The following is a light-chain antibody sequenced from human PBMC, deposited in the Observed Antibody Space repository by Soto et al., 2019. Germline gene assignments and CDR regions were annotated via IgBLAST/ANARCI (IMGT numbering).Light chain of an antibody. CDR3: QQYGSLGT. Sequence: ENVLTQSPGTLSLSPGERATLSCRASQSFSSSYLAWYQQKPGQAPRLLIYGTSTRATGVPDRFSGSGSQTDFTITSSRLEPEDFAVYYCQQYGSLGTFGQGPRVEIK. V-gene: IGKV3-20*01. CDR1: QSFSSSY. J-gene: IGKJ1*01. CDR2: GTS.